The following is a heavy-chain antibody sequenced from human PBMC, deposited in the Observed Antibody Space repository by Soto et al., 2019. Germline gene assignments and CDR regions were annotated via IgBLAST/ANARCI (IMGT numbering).Heavy chain of an antibody. CDR3: ARDRWVQLERRRDYYYYGMDV. CDR2: INPSGGST. D-gene: IGHD1-1*01. J-gene: IGHJ6*02. Sequence: QVQLVQSGAEVKKPGASVKVSCKASGYTFTSYYMHWVRQAPGPGLEWMGIINPSGGSTSYAQKFQGRVTMTRNTSTSTVYMELSSLGSEDTAVYYCARDRWVQLERRRDYYYYGMDVWGQGTTVTVSS. CDR1: GYTFTSYY. V-gene: IGHV1-46*01.